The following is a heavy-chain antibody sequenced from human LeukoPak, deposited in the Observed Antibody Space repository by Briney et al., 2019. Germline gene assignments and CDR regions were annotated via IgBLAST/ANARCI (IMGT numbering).Heavy chain of an antibody. Sequence: GGSLRLSCAASGFTFSSYGMHWVRQAPGKGLEWVAVISYDGSNKYYADSVKGRFTISRDNSKNTLYLQMNSLRAEDTAVYYCAKDVTDPSGSYYGFDYWGQGTLVTVSS. D-gene: IGHD1-26*01. CDR1: GFTFSSYG. CDR3: AKDVTDPSGSYYGFDY. J-gene: IGHJ4*02. V-gene: IGHV3-30*18. CDR2: ISYDGSNK.